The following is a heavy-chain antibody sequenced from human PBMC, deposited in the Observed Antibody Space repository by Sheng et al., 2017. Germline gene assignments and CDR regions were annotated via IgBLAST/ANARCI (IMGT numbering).Heavy chain of an antibody. V-gene: IGHV4-39*07. CDR1: GGSISSSSYY. CDR2: IYYSGST. J-gene: IGHJ5*02. CDR3: ARATMIVVGIDP. Sequence: QLQLQESGPGLVKPSETLSLTCTVSGGSISSSSYYWGWIRQPPGKGLEWIGSIYYSGSTYYNPSLKSRVTISVDTSKNQFSLKLSSVTAADTAVYYCARATMIVVGIDPWGRGNPWSPSPQ. D-gene: IGHD3-22*01.